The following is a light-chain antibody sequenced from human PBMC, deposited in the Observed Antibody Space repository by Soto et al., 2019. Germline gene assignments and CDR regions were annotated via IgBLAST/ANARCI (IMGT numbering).Light chain of an antibody. CDR2: EVN. J-gene: IGLJ1*01. CDR1: SSDVGSYNR. V-gene: IGLV2-18*02. Sequence: QSVLTRTPSVSGSPGQSVAVSCTGTSSDVGSYNRVSWYQQPPGTAPKLLIYEVNNRPSGVPDPFSGSKSGNTASLTISGLQAEDEADYYCSSFTTRTTYVFGTGTRVTV. CDR3: SSFTTRTTYV.